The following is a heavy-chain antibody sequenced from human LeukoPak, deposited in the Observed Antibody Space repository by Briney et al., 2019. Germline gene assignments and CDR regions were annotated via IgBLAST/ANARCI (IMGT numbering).Heavy chain of an antibody. CDR3: AKGYCSGGSCSDYFDY. Sequence: ASVKVSCKASGYTFTSYYMHWVRQAPGQGLEWMGWINPNSGGTNYAQKFQGRVTMTRDTSISTAYMELSRLRSDDTAVYYCAKGYCSGGSCSDYFDYWGQGTLVTASS. CDR2: INPNSGGT. CDR1: GYTFTSYY. D-gene: IGHD2-15*01. V-gene: IGHV1-2*02. J-gene: IGHJ4*02.